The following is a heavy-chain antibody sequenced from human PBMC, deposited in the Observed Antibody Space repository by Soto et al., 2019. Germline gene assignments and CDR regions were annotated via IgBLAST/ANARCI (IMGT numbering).Heavy chain of an antibody. CDR1: GDSVSSFY. CDR3: ARENIKDVVPGPAGRPSYHYGMDV. CDR2: IYTSGTT. J-gene: IGHJ6*02. Sequence: QVHLQESGPGLVKSSETLSLTCIVSGDSVSSFYWSWIRQPAGKGREWIGRIYTSGTTDSNPSLKSRVTMSVDTSKNQFSLRLTSVTAADTAVYYCARENIKDVVPGPAGRPSYHYGMDVWGQGTTVTVSS. V-gene: IGHV4-4*07. D-gene: IGHD2-2*01.